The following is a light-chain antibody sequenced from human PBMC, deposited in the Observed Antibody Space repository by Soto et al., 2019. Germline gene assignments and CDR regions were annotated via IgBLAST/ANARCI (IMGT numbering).Light chain of an antibody. CDR2: GAS. CDR1: QSVSSN. J-gene: IGKJ4*01. CDR3: QQFNSWPLT. Sequence: EIVMTQSPAILSVSPGERATLSCRASQSVSSNLAWYQQKAGQAPRLLIYGASTRATGVPARFGGTGSGTEFTLTISSLQSEDLTVYYCQQFNSWPLTFGGGTKVDIK. V-gene: IGKV3-15*01.